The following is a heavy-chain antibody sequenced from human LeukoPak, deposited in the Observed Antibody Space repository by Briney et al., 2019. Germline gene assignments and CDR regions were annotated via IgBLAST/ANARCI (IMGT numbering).Heavy chain of an antibody. J-gene: IGHJ4*02. CDR1: GYAFTSYD. D-gene: IGHD7-27*01. Sequence: ASVTVSCTASGYAFTSYDFNWVRQATGQRPEWMGWMSPNSGDTGYAQKFQDRVTMTRNTSISTAYMELSSLRSDDTAVYYCARGPPNWGYDYWGPGTLVTVSS. V-gene: IGHV1-8*01. CDR2: MSPNSGDT. CDR3: ARGPPNWGYDY.